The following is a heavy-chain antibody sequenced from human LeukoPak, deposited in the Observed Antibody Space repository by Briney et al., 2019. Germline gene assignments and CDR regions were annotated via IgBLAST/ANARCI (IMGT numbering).Heavy chain of an antibody. CDR1: GGSFSGYY. D-gene: IGHD3-3*01. V-gene: IGHV4-34*01. CDR3: ARLDDFWSGYRYYYYYYMDV. Sequence: PSETLSLTCAVYGGSFSGYYWSWIRQPPGKGLEWIGEINHSGSTNYNPSLKSRVTISVDTSKNQFSLKLSSVTAADTAVYYCARLDDFWSGYRYYYYYYMDVWGKGTTVTVSS. J-gene: IGHJ6*03. CDR2: INHSGST.